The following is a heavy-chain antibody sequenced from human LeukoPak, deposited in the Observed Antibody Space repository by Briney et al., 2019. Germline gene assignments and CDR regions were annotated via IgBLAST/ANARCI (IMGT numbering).Heavy chain of an antibody. Sequence: ASVKVSCKASGYTFTSYGITWVRRALGQGLEWMGWISAYNGNTNYAQKFQGRVTITTDTSTSTAYMELRSLRSDDTAVYYCARIVVVPAASIYYGMDVWGQATTVTVSS. V-gene: IGHV1-18*01. D-gene: IGHD2-2*01. CDR2: ISAYNGNT. CDR1: GYTFTSYG. J-gene: IGHJ6*02. CDR3: ARIVVVPAASIYYGMDV.